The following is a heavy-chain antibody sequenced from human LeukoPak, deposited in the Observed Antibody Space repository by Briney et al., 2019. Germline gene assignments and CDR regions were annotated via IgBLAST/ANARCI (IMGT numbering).Heavy chain of an antibody. V-gene: IGHV4-39*07. CDR1: GGSIGSSSYY. Sequence: SETLSLSCTVSGGSIGSSSYYWGWIRQRPGKGLEWTGRIYYSGSTYYNPSLKSRVTISVDTSKNQFSLKLSSVTAAVTAVYYCARGYCSGGSCYSYYYYNYMDVWGKGTTVTVSS. CDR3: ARGYCSGGSCYSYYYYNYMDV. J-gene: IGHJ6*03. CDR2: IYYSGST. D-gene: IGHD2-15*01.